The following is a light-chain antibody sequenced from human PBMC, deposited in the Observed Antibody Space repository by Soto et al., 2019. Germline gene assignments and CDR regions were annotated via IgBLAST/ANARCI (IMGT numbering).Light chain of an antibody. J-gene: IGKJ1*01. CDR1: QSVSSSY. V-gene: IGKV3-20*01. CDR3: QQYGSSPPWT. Sequence: VLTQSPGTLSLSPGERATLSCRARQSVSSSYLAWYQQKPGQAPRLLIYGASSRATGIPDRFSGSGSGTDFTLTISRLEPEDFAVYYCQQYGSSPPWTFGQGTKVEIK. CDR2: GAS.